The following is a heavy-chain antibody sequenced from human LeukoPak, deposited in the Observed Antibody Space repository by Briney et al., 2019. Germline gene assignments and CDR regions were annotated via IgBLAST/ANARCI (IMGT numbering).Heavy chain of an antibody. D-gene: IGHD3-22*01. Sequence: PSETLSLTCAVYGGSFSGYYWSWIRQPPGKGLEWIGEINHSGSTNYNPSLKSRVTISVDTSRNQFSLKLSSVTAADTAVYYCARGYDSSGCPYYFDYWGQGTLVTVSS. CDR1: GGSFSGYY. CDR2: INHSGST. J-gene: IGHJ4*02. V-gene: IGHV4-34*01. CDR3: ARGYDSSGCPYYFDY.